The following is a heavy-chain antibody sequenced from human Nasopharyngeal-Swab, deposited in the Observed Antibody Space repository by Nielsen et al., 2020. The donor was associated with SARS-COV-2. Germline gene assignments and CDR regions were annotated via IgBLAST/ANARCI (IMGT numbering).Heavy chain of an antibody. D-gene: IGHD2-2*01. CDR1: GFTFSSYS. V-gene: IGHV3-48*01. J-gene: IGHJ6*03. CDR3: ARGGADCSSTSCYVSYYYYYMDV. CDR2: ISSSSSTI. Sequence: GASLKISCAASGFTFSSYSMNWVRQAPGKGLEWVSYISSSSSTIYYADSVKGRFTISRDNAKNSLYLQMDSLRAEDTAVYYCARGGADCSSTSCYVSYYYYYMDVWGKGTTVTVSS.